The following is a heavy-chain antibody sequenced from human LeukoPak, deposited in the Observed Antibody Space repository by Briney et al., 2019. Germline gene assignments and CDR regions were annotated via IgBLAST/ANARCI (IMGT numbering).Heavy chain of an antibody. CDR1: GFTFSSYS. D-gene: IGHD6-13*01. Sequence: PGGSLRLSCAASGFTFSSYSMNWVRQAPGKGLEWVSSISTRSSYIYYADSVKGRFTISRDNAKNSLYLQMNSLRAEDTAVYYCVSAGIAAAGTSYWFDPWGQGTPVTVSS. V-gene: IGHV3-21*01. CDR2: ISTRSSYI. CDR3: VSAGIAAAGTSYWFDP. J-gene: IGHJ5*02.